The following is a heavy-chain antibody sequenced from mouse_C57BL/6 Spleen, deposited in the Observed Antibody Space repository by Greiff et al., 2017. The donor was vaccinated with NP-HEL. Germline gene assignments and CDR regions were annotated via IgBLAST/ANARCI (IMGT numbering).Heavy chain of an antibody. CDR3: ARREDGYYWYFDV. J-gene: IGHJ1*03. V-gene: IGHV1-61*01. D-gene: IGHD2-3*01. Sequence: QVQLQQPGAELVRPGSSVKLSCKASGYTFTSYWMDWVKQRPGQGLEWIGNIYPSDSETHYNQKFKDKATLTVDKSSSTAYMQLSSLTSEDSAVYYCARREDGYYWYFDVGGTGTTVTVSS. CDR1: GYTFTSYW. CDR2: IYPSDSET.